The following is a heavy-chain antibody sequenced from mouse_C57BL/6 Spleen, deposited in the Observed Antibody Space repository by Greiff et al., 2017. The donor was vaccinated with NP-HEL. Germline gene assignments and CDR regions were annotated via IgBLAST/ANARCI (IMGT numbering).Heavy chain of an antibody. CDR1: GFSLTSYG. V-gene: IGHV2-5*01. CDR2: IWRGGST. J-gene: IGHJ4*01. Sequence: VQLQQSGPGLVQPSQSLTITCTVSGFSLTSYGVHWVRQSPGKGLEWLGVIWRGGSTDYNAAFMSRLSITKDNSKSQVFFKMNSLQADDTAIYYCAKKGGAGEGYAMDYWGQGTSVTVSS. CDR3: AKKGGAGEGYAMDY.